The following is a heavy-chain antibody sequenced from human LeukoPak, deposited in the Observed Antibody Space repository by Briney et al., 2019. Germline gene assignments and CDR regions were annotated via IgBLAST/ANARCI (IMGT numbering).Heavy chain of an antibody. J-gene: IGHJ6*02. D-gene: IGHD3-22*01. CDR3: ARWDSSGYSTYLSMDV. Sequence: GGSLRLSCAASGFTFSSYSMNWVRQAPGKGLEWVSSISSSSSYIHYADSVKGRFTISRDNAKNSLYLQMNSLRAEDTAVYYCARWDSSGYSTYLSMDVWGQGTTVTVSS. V-gene: IGHV3-21*01. CDR1: GFTFSSYS. CDR2: ISSSSSYI.